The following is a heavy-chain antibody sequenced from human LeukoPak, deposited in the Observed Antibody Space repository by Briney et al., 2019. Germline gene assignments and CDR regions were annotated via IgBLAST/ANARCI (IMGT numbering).Heavy chain of an antibody. Sequence: ASVKVSCKASGYTFTSYYMHWVRQAPGQGLEWMGIINPSGGSTSYAQRFQGRVTMTRDTSTSTVYMELSSLRSEDTAVYYCAREQTIPYGMDVWGQGTTVTVSS. D-gene: IGHD5-24*01. CDR2: INPSGGST. V-gene: IGHV1-46*01. CDR1: GYTFTSYY. J-gene: IGHJ6*02. CDR3: AREQTIPYGMDV.